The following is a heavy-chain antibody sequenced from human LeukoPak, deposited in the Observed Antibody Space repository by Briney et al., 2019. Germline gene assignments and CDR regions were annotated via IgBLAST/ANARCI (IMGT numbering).Heavy chain of an antibody. D-gene: IGHD3-22*01. CDR1: GYSFTSYW. Sequence: GESLQISCKGSGYSFTSYWIGWVRQMPGKGLEWMGIINPGDSDTRYSPSFQGQVTISADKSISTAYLQWNSLKASDTALYYCARRAYYDSSGYLFYFDYWGQGSLVTVSS. V-gene: IGHV5-51*01. CDR3: ARRAYYDSSGYLFYFDY. J-gene: IGHJ4*02. CDR2: INPGDSDT.